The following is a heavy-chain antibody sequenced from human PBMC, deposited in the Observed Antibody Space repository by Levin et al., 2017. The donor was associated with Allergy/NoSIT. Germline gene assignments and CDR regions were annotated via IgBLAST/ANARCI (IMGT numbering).Heavy chain of an antibody. Sequence: SQTLSLTCAISGDTVSNNNAAWSWIRQSPSRGLEWLGRTYYRSKWYNDYAVSVKSRITVNPDTSKNQFSLQLESVTPEDTAVYYCARDVTGVYDYWGQGILVTVSS. CDR2: TYYRSKWYN. CDR1: GDTVSNNNAA. CDR3: ARDVTGVYDY. V-gene: IGHV6-1*01. D-gene: IGHD1-1*01. J-gene: IGHJ4*02.